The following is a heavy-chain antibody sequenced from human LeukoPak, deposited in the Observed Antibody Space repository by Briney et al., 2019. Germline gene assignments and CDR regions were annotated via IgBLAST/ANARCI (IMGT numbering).Heavy chain of an antibody. CDR2: IYSGGST. D-gene: IGHD3-22*01. Sequence: GGSLRLSCAASGFTVSSNYMSWVRQAPGKGLEWVSVIYSGGSTYYADSVKGRFTISRDNSKNTLYLQMNSLRAEDTAVYYCAREISRPDYYDSSGYPDAFDIWGQGTMVTVSS. V-gene: IGHV3-53*01. J-gene: IGHJ3*02. CDR3: AREISRPDYYDSSGYPDAFDI. CDR1: GFTVSSNY.